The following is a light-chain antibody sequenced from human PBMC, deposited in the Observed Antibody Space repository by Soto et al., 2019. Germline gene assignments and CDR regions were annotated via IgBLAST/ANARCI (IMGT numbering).Light chain of an antibody. CDR3: QQRSNWHPYT. J-gene: IGKJ2*01. V-gene: IGKV3-11*01. CDR2: DAS. Sequence: EIVLTQSPATLSLSPGERATLSCRASQSVSSYLAWYQQKPGQAPRLLIYDASNRATGIPARFSRSGSGTDFTLTISSLEPEDFAVYYCQQRSNWHPYTFGQGTKLEIK. CDR1: QSVSSY.